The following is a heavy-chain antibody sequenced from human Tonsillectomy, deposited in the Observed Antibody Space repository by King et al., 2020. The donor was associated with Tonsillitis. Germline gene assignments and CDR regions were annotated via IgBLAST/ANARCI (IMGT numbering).Heavy chain of an antibody. CDR3: AKVWDFGSPYGMDV. D-gene: IGHD3-3*01. J-gene: IGHJ6*02. CDR2: LSGSGGST. Sequence: VQLVQSGGGLIQPGGSLRLSCAASGFTFSSYAMSWVRQAPGKGLEWVSGLSGSGGSTYYADSVKGRVAISRDNSKNTLYLDMNHLRAEETAVYYCAKVWDFGSPYGMDVWGQGTTVSVSS. V-gene: IGHV3-23*04. CDR1: GFTFSSYA.